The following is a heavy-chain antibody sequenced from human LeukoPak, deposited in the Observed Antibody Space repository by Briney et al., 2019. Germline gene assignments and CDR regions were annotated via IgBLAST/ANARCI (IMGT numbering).Heavy chain of an antibody. V-gene: IGHV3-7*01. D-gene: IGHD6-19*01. J-gene: IGHJ4*02. CDR2: IKRDGSEK. Sequence: PGGSLRLSCAASGFTVSTNYMSWVRQAPGKGLEWVANIKRDGSEKYYVDSVKGRFTISRDNAKNSLYLQMNSLRAEDTAVYYCGLGGWLDYWGQGTLVTVSS. CDR1: GFTVSTNY. CDR3: GLGGWLDY.